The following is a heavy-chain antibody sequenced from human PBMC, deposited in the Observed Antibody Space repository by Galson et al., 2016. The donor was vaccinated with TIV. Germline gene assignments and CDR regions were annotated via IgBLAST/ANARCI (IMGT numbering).Heavy chain of an antibody. CDR1: GYTITGYF. CDR2: INPKTGAI. J-gene: IGHJ3*01. CDR3: ARSNSYQKYAFDV. Sequence: SVKVSCKASGYTITGYFLHWVRQAPGHGPEWMGWINPKTGAITYAQNYQGRVTMTGDTSTSTVYMELNRLQSDDTAVYFCARSNSYQKYAFDVWVQGTMVAVSS. D-gene: IGHD3-16*02. V-gene: IGHV1-2*02.